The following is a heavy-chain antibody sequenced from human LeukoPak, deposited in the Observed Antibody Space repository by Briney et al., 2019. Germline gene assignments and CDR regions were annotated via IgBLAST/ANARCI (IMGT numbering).Heavy chain of an antibody. J-gene: IGHJ4*02. V-gene: IGHV3-30*18. CDR3: AKAYSSSWYYFDY. D-gene: IGHD6-13*01. Sequence: PGRSLLLSCAASGFPFSSYGMHWVRPAPGKGLEWVAVISYDGSNKYYADSVKGRFTISRDNSKNTLYLQMNSLRAEDTAVYYCAKAYSSSWYYFDYWGQGTLVTVSS. CDR1: GFPFSSYG. CDR2: ISYDGSNK.